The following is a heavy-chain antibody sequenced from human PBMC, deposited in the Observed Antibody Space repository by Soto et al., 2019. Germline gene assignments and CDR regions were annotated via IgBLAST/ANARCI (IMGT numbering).Heavy chain of an antibody. Sequence: QVQLQESGPGLVKPSQTLSLTCSVSGDSISRIGYYWTWIRQHPEKGLEWIGNIYFRGNTYYSPSLESRLTISVDTSKNQFSLKLTSVTAADTAVYYCAREGGSYDSGGYLIRGAFDSWGQGTMVTVSS. V-gene: IGHV4-31*03. D-gene: IGHD3-22*01. CDR2: IYFRGNT. J-gene: IGHJ3*02. CDR3: AREGGSYDSGGYLIRGAFDS. CDR1: GDSISRIGYY.